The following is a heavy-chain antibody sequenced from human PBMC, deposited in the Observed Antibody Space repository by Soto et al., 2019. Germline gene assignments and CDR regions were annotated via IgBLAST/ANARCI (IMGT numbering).Heavy chain of an antibody. J-gene: IGHJ2*01. CDR3: ARTYYYDSSGYYGLGYFDL. D-gene: IGHD3-22*01. CDR2: IYYSGST. Sequence: PSETLSLTCTGSGGSISSSSYYWGWIRQPPGKGLEWIGSIYYSGSTYYNPSLKSRVTISVDTSKNQFSLKLSSVTAADTAVYYCARTYYYDSSGYYGLGYFDLWGRGTLVTVSS. V-gene: IGHV4-39*01. CDR1: GGSISSSSYY.